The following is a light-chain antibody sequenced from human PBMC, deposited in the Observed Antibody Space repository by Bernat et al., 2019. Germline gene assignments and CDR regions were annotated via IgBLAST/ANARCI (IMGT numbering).Light chain of an antibody. J-gene: IGKJ2*01. CDR2: GAS. CDR3: QQYNNWAT. CDR1: QSISIH. V-gene: IGKV3-15*01. Sequence: EIVMTQSPATLSVSPGERATLSCRASQSISIHLAWYQQKPGQAPRPLIYGASTRATGVPARFSGSGSGTDFTLTISSLQSEDFAVYYCQQYNNWATFGQGTKLEIK.